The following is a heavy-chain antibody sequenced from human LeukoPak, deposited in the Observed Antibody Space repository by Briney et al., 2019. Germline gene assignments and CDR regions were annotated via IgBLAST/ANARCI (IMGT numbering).Heavy chain of an antibody. CDR3: ARDGPFGTVRGVPVYYFDY. J-gene: IGHJ4*02. CDR1: GFTFSSYS. D-gene: IGHD3-10*01. Sequence: PGGSLRLSCAASGFTFSSYSMNWVRQAPGKGLEWVASISSSSSYIYYADSVKGRFTISRDNDKNSLYLQMNSLRAEDTAVYYCARDGPFGTVRGVPVYYFDYWGQGTLVTVSS. V-gene: IGHV3-21*01. CDR2: ISSSSSYI.